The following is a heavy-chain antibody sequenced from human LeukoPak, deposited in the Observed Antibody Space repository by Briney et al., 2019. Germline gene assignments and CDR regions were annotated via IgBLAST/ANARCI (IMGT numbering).Heavy chain of an antibody. J-gene: IGHJ4*02. V-gene: IGHV4-4*07. CDR2: IYTSGNT. Sequence: PSETLSLTCTVSGGSISSYYWSWIRQPAGKGLEWIGRIYTSGNTKYNPSLKSRVTLSVDKSKNQVSLKLISVTAADTAVYYCARDALGYYTYTGYPLLYYFDSWGQGTLVTVSS. CDR3: ARDALGYYTYTGYPLLYYFDS. D-gene: IGHD3-9*01. CDR1: GGSISSYY.